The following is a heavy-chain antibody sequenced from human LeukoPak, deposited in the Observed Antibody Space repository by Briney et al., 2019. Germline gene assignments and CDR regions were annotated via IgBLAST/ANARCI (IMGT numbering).Heavy chain of an antibody. J-gene: IGHJ3*02. CDR2: IWYDGGNK. D-gene: IGHD1-26*01. CDR3: AREQWELPRAFDI. Sequence: GGSLRLSCAASGFTFSSYGMHWVRQAPGKGLEWVAVIWYDGGNKYYADSVKGRFTISRDNSKNSLYLQMNSLRAEDTAVYYCAREQWELPRAFDIWGQGTMVTVSS. V-gene: IGHV3-33*01. CDR1: GFTFSSYG.